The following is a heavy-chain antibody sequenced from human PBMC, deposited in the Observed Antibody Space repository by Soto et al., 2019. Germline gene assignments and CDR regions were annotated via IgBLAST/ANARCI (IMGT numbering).Heavy chain of an antibody. Sequence: QLQLQESGPGLVKPSETLSLTCNASGGSITSSGSAWGWIRQSPGKGLEWIGTIDYSGNIYYIPSLKSRITISVDTSKNQISLKLSAVTAADTAVYYGARHIHNQGFEYYFDSWGQGTLVTVSS. V-gene: IGHV4-39*01. CDR1: GGSITSSGSA. CDR2: IDYSGNI. D-gene: IGHD1-1*01. J-gene: IGHJ4*02. CDR3: ARHIHNQGFEYYFDS.